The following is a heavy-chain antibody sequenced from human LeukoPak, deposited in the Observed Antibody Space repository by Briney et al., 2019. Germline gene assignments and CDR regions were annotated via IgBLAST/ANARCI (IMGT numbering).Heavy chain of an antibody. D-gene: IGHD1-7*01. CDR3: ATENNWNYVTYFDY. J-gene: IGHJ4*02. V-gene: IGHV1-24*01. Sequence: ASVKVSCKVSGYTLTELSMHWVRQAPGKGLEWMGGFDPEDGETIYAQKFQGRVTTTEDTSTDTAYMELSSLRSEDTAVYYCATENNWNYVTYFDYWGQGALVTVSS. CDR1: GYTLTELS. CDR2: FDPEDGET.